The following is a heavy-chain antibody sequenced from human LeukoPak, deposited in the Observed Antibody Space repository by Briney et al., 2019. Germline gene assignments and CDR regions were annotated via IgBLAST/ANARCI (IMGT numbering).Heavy chain of an antibody. CDR2: ISYDGSNK. Sequence: PGGSLRLSCAASGFTFSSYAMHWVRQAPGKGLEWVAVISYDGSNKYYADSVKGRFTISRDNSKNTLYLQMNSLRAEDTAVYYCARELYYDYVWGSYRPNWFDPWGQGTLVTVSS. V-gene: IGHV3-30*04. CDR3: ARELYYDYVWGSYRPNWFDP. J-gene: IGHJ5*02. D-gene: IGHD3-16*02. CDR1: GFTFSSYA.